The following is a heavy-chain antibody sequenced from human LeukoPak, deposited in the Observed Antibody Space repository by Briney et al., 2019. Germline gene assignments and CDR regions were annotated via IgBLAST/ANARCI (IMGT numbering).Heavy chain of an antibody. D-gene: IGHD1-26*01. J-gene: IGHJ5*02. CDR3: ARAGFDSGSYYLWFDP. CDR1: GGTFSSYA. Sequence: SVKVSCKASGGTFSSYAISWVRQAPGQGLEWMGGIIPIFGTANYAQKFQGRVTITTDESTSTAYMELSSLRSEGTAVYYCARAGFDSGSYYLWFDPWGQGTLVTVSS. V-gene: IGHV1-69*05. CDR2: IIPIFGTA.